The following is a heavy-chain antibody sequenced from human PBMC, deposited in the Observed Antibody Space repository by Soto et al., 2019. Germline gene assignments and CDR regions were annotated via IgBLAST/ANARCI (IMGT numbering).Heavy chain of an antibody. CDR3: ARGLRGGSFYNY. J-gene: IGHJ4*02. CDR2: INHSGST. D-gene: IGHD2-15*01. CDR1: GGSFSGYY. V-gene: IGHV4-34*01. Sequence: SETLSLTCAVYGGSFSGYYWSWIRQPPGKGLEWIGEINHSGSTNYNPSLKSRVTISVDTSKNQFSLKLSSVTAADTAVYYCARGLRGGSFYNYWGQGTLVTVSS.